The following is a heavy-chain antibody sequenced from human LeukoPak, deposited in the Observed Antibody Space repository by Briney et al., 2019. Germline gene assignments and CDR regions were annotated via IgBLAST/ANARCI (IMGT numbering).Heavy chain of an antibody. CDR3: ARDSGYSLDY. J-gene: IGHJ4*02. D-gene: IGHD5-18*01. V-gene: IGHV1-2*02. CDR1: GFTFTGYY. CDR2: TDPNSGGT. Sequence: ASMKVSCKASGFTFTGYYMHWVRQAPGQGLEWMGWTDPNSGGTNYVQKLQGRVTMTTDTSTSTAYMELRSLRSDDTAVYYCARDSGYSLDYWGQGTLVTVSS.